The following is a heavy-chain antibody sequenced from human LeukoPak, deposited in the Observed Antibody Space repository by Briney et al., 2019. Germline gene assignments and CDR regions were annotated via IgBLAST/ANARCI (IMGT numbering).Heavy chain of an antibody. CDR1: GGSISSYY. CDR3: ARGLVKGMIRD. CDR2: IYYSGST. D-gene: IGHD3-22*01. J-gene: IGHJ4*02. V-gene: IGHV4-59*01. Sequence: SETLSLTCTVSGGSISSYYWSWIRQPPGKGLEWIGYIYYSGSTNYNPSLKSRVTISVDTSKNQFSLKLSSVTAADTAVYYCARGLVKGMIRDWGQGTLVTVSS.